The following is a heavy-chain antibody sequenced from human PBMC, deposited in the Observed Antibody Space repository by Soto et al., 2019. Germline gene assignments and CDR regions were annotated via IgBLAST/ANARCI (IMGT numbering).Heavy chain of an antibody. V-gene: IGHV1-3*01. Sequence: ASVKVSCKASGYTFTSYAMHWVRQAPGQRLEWMGWINVGNGNTKYSQKFQGRVTITRDTSARTAYMDLSSLRSEDTAVYYCARSGDFWSGAGAFDIWGQGTMVTVSS. CDR1: GYTFTSYA. CDR2: INVGNGNT. J-gene: IGHJ3*02. D-gene: IGHD3-3*01. CDR3: ARSGDFWSGAGAFDI.